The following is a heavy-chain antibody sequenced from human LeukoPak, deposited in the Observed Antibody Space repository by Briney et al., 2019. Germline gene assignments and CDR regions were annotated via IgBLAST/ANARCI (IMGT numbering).Heavy chain of an antibody. CDR2: ISGSGSST. V-gene: IGHV3-23*01. CDR3: AKDLRGIPAAPADY. Sequence: GGSLRLSCAASGFTFSSYAMRWVRQAPGKGLEWVSAISGSGSSTYYADSVKGRFTISRDNSKNTLYLQMNSLRAEDTAVYYCAKDLRGIPAAPADYWGQGTLVTVSS. D-gene: IGHD6-13*01. J-gene: IGHJ4*02. CDR1: GFTFSSYA.